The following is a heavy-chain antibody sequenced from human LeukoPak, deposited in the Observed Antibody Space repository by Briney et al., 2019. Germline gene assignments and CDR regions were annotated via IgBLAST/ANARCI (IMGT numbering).Heavy chain of an antibody. Sequence: ASVKVSCKASGYTFTSYYMHWVRQAPGQGLKWMGMINPSGGSTSYAQKFQGRVTMTRDTSTGTVYMELSSLRSEDTAVYYCARGNPGVIDYWGQGTLVTVSS. CDR1: GYTFTSYY. V-gene: IGHV1-46*01. CDR2: INPSGGST. D-gene: IGHD3-10*01. J-gene: IGHJ4*02. CDR3: ARGNPGVIDY.